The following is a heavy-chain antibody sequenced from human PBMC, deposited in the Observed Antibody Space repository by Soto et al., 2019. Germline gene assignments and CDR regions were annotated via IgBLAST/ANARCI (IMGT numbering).Heavy chain of an antibody. CDR1: GDSVSSGGYY. V-gene: IGHV4-31*02. CDR2: IYDSETT. Sequence: PLETLSLTWTVSGDSVSSGGYYRNWIRQHPGRGLEWLGYIYDSETTYYNPSLESRLSISVDASKNQFSLKVTSVTPADTAVYYCARENFGVIIHDAFDLWGQGTMVTVSS. D-gene: IGHD2-8*01. J-gene: IGHJ3*01. CDR3: ARENFGVIIHDAFDL.